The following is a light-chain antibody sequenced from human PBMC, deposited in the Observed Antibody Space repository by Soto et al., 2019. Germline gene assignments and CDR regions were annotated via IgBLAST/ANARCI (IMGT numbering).Light chain of an antibody. CDR1: SSDVGGYNY. V-gene: IGLV2-14*01. Sequence: QSVLTQPASVSGSPGQSIIISCTGSSSDVGGYNYVSWYQQHPGKAPKLMIYEVSNRPSGISNRFSGSKSGNTASLTLSGLQAEDEADYYCSSYTSSSTLVFGGGTKLTVL. CDR2: EVS. J-gene: IGLJ2*01. CDR3: SSYTSSSTLV.